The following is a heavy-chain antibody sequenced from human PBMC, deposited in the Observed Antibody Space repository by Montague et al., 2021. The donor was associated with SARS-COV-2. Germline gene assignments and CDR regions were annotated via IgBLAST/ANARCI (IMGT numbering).Heavy chain of an antibody. Sequence: SETLSLTCTVSGGSITTTSYYWGWIRQPPGKGLEWIGSIYYSGTTDYNPSLQSRVTISVDTSKNQFSLRLSSVSAADTAMYYCARDVRFRNYAVWFDPWGQGTLVPVSS. D-gene: IGHD1-7*01. CDR3: ARDVRFRNYAVWFDP. CDR1: GGSITTTSYY. J-gene: IGHJ5*02. V-gene: IGHV4-39*07. CDR2: IYYSGTT.